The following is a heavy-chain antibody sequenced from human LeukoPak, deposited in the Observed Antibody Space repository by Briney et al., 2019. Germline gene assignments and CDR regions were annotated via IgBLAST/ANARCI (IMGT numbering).Heavy chain of an antibody. V-gene: IGHV3-30*18. CDR3: AKDYYASGTYYNPPNAFDI. D-gene: IGHD3-10*01. Sequence: GRSLRLSCAASGFTFSSYGMHWVRQAPGKGLEWVAVMSYDGGNKYYADSVKGRFTISRDNSKNTLYLQMNSLRAEDTAVYYCAKDYYASGTYYNPPNAFDIWGQGTMVTVSS. CDR1: GFTFSSYG. J-gene: IGHJ3*02. CDR2: MSYDGGNK.